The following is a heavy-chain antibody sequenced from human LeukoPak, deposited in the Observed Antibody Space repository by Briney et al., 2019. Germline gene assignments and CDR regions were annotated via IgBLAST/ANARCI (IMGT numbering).Heavy chain of an antibody. D-gene: IGHD3-3*01. CDR3: ARDPTYYDFWSGYYTAGGAFDI. CDR2: ISWNSGSV. J-gene: IGHJ3*02. V-gene: IGHV3-9*01. CDR1: GFTFDDYA. Sequence: GRSLRLSCAASGFTFDDYAMHWVRHAPGKGLEWVSGISWNSGSVGYADSVRGRFTISRDNAEHSLYLQMNSLRAEDTAVYYCARDPTYYDFWSGYYTAGGAFDIWGQGTMVTVSS.